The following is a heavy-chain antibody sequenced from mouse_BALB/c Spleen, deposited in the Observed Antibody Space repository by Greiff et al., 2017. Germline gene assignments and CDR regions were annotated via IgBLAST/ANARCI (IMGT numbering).Heavy chain of an antibody. D-gene: IGHD1-1*01. J-gene: IGHJ3*01. CDR2: ISSGGSYT. CDR3: ARQVLRAWFAY. V-gene: IGHV5-9-3*01. Sequence: EVMLVESGGGLVKPGGSLKLSCAASGFTFSSYAMSWVRQTPEKRLEWVATISSGGSYTYYPDSVKGRFTISRDNAKNTLYLQMSSLRSEDTAMYYCARQVLRAWFAYWGQGTLVTVSA. CDR1: GFTFSSYA.